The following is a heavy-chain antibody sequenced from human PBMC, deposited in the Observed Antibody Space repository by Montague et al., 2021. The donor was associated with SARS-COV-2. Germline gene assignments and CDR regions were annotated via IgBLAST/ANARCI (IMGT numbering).Heavy chain of an antibody. CDR1: GFTFSNYA. J-gene: IGHJ2*01. CDR2: IFGSGAGT. D-gene: IGHD3-16*01. CDR3: AKNGGSGSLVYWYFDL. Sequence: SLRLSCAASGFTFSNYAMSWVRQAPGKGLEWVSSIFGSGAGTYYADSVQGRFTISRDNSKNTVFLHMNSLTAEDTAVYYCAKNGGSGSLVYWYFDLWGRGTLVPVSS. V-gene: IGHV3-23*01.